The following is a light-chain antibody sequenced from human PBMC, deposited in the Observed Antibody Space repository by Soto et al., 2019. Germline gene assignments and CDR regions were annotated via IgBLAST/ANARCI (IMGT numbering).Light chain of an antibody. CDR1: QSVLYSSNNKNY. CDR2: WAS. Sequence: DIVMTQSPDSLAVSLGERATINCKSSQSVLYSSNNKNYLAWYQQKPVQPPKALIYWASTRESGVPDRFSGSGSGTDFTLTISSLQAEDVAVYYGQQYYTTPWTFGQVNKVEIK. J-gene: IGKJ1*01. CDR3: QQYYTTPWT. V-gene: IGKV4-1*01.